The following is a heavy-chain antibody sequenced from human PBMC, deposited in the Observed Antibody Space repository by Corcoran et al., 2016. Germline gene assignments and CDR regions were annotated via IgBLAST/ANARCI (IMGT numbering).Heavy chain of an antibody. D-gene: IGHD3-9*01. CDR1: GGSFSGYY. J-gene: IGHJ4*02. CDR3: ARLHYDMYFYY. CDR2: INHSGST. V-gene: IGHV4-34*01. Sequence: QVQLQQWGAGLLKPSETLSLTCAVYGGSFSGYYWSWIRQPPGKGLEWIGEINHSGSTNYNPSLKSRVTISVDTSKNQFSLKLSSVTAADTAVYYCARLHYDMYFYYWGQGTLVTVSS.